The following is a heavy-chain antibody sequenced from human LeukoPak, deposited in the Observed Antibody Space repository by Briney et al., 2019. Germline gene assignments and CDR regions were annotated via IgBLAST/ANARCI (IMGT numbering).Heavy chain of an antibody. J-gene: IGHJ4*02. CDR2: IYYSGST. V-gene: IGHV4-31*03. Sequence: PSETLSLTCTVSGGSISSGGYYWSCIRLPPGKGLEWIGYIYYSGSTYYNPSLKSRVTISVDTSKNQFSLKLSSVTAADTAVYYCARDRAWGSGFDYWGQGTLVTVSS. CDR1: GGSISSGGYY. CDR3: ARDRAWGSGFDY. D-gene: IGHD7-27*01.